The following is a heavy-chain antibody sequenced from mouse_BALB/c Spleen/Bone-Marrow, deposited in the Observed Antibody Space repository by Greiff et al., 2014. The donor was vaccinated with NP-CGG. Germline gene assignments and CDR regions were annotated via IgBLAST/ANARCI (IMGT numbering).Heavy chain of an antibody. CDR1: GFTFTDYY. Sequence: EVKLQESGGGLVQPGGSLRFSCTTSGFTFTDYYMSWVRQPPGKALEWLAFIRNKVFGYTTEYSASVRGRFTISRDNSQSILYLQMNALRAEDSATYYCARFPMDDWGQGTSVTVSS. CDR3: ARFPMDD. V-gene: IGHV7-3*02. CDR2: IRNKVFGYTT. J-gene: IGHJ4*01.